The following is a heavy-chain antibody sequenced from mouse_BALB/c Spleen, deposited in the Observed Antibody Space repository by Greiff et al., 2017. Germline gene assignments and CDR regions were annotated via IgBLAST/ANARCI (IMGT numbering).Heavy chain of an antibody. D-gene: IGHD4-1*01. CDR3: ARGLTGPYYFDY. J-gene: IGHJ2*01. CDR1: GYTFTSYW. CDR2: INPSNGRT. V-gene: IGHV1S81*02. Sequence: QVQLQQPGAELVKPGASVKLSCKASGYTFTSYWMHWVKQRPGQGLEWIGEINPSNGRTNYNEKFKSKATLTVDKSSSTAYMQLSSLTSEDSAVYYCARGLTGPYYFDYWGQGTTLTVSS.